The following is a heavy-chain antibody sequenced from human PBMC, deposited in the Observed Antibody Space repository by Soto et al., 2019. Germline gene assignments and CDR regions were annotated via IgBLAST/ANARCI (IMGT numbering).Heavy chain of an antibody. D-gene: IGHD5-18*01. CDR1: GFTFSNAW. J-gene: IGHJ4*02. Sequence: EVQLVESGGGLVKPGGSLRLSCAASGFTFSNAWMSWVRQAPGKGLEWVGRIKSKTDGGTTDYAAPGKGRFTISRDDSKNTLYLQMNSLNTEDTAVYYCTTASDTAMGYPLDYWGQGTLVTVSS. CDR2: IKSKTDGGTT. V-gene: IGHV3-15*01. CDR3: TTASDTAMGYPLDY.